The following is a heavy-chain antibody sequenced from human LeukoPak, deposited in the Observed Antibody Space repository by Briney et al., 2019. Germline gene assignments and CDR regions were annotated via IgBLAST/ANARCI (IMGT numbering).Heavy chain of an antibody. CDR1: GYTFTDFY. V-gene: IGHV1-2*02. CDR3: ARGHGSYYYYMDV. D-gene: IGHD3-10*01. CDR2: INPNSGGT. J-gene: IGHJ6*03. Sequence: ASVKVSCKASGYTFTDFYMHWVRQGPGQGPEWMGWINPNSGGTNYAQMFQGRVTMTRDTSISTAYMELSRLRSDDTAVYCCARGHGSYYYYMDVWGKGTTVAVSS.